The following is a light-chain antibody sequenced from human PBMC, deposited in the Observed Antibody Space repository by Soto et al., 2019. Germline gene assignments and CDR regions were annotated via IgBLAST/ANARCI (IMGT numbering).Light chain of an antibody. CDR3: QVDNHWPPEYT. CDR1: QSVNSN. V-gene: IGKV3-15*01. CDR2: GAS. Sequence: EIVMTQSPATLSASPGERATLSCRASQSVNSNLAWYQQRPGQAPRLLIYGASTRAAGIPARFSGSGSGTEFTLTISSLQSEDFAVYYCQVDNHWPPEYTFGQGTKLEIK. J-gene: IGKJ2*01.